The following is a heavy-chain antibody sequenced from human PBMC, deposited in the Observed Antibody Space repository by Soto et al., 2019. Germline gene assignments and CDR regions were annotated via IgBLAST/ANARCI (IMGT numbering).Heavy chain of an antibody. V-gene: IGHV1-69*12. J-gene: IGHJ5*02. CDR2: IIPIFGTA. Sequence: QVQLVQSGAEVKKPGSSGKVSCKASGGTFSSYAISWVRQAPGQGLEWMGGIIPIFGTANYAQKFQGRVTITADESTSTAYMELSSLRSEDTAVYCCARVVETSIAATGNWFDPWGQGTLVTVSS. CDR3: ARVVETSIAATGNWFDP. D-gene: IGHD6-6*01. CDR1: GGTFSSYA.